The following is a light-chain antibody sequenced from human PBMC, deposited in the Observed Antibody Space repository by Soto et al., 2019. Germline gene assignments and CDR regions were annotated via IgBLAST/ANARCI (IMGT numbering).Light chain of an antibody. J-gene: IGKJ4*01. Sequence: DIQMTQSPSTLSASVGDRVAITCRASQNIGSRLAWYQQKPDEAPKLLIYDASSLESGGPLRFGGSGSGTGFTLIISSLQHDDFAACYCQQCNTPFTFGGGTKVEIK. CDR2: DAS. CDR3: QQCNTPFT. CDR1: QNIGSR. V-gene: IGKV1-5*01.